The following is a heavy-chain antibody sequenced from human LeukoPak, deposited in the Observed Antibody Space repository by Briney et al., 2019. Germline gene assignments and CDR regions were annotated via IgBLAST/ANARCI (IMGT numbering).Heavy chain of an antibody. Sequence: GASVKVSCKASGYTFTSYGISWVRQAPGQGLEWMGWISAYNGNTNYAQKLQGRVTMTTDTSTSTAYMELRSLRSDDTAVYYCARDTHYYGSGSYVRSNYFDYWGQGTLVTVSS. D-gene: IGHD3-10*01. CDR2: ISAYNGNT. J-gene: IGHJ4*02. V-gene: IGHV1-18*01. CDR1: GYTFTSYG. CDR3: ARDTHYYGSGSYVRSNYFDY.